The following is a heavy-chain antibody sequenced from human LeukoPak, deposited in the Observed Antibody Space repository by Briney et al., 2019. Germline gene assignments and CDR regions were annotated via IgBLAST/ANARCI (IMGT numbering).Heavy chain of an antibody. D-gene: IGHD6-19*01. CDR1: GFTFSSYS. Sequence: PGGSLRLSCAASGFTFSSYSMNWVRQAPGKGLEWVSSISSSISYIYYADSVKGRFTISRDNAKNSLYRQMNSLRPEDTAVSYCARDHAVAGTFDYWGQGTLVTVSS. J-gene: IGHJ4*02. V-gene: IGHV3-21*01. CDR2: ISSSISYI. CDR3: ARDHAVAGTFDY.